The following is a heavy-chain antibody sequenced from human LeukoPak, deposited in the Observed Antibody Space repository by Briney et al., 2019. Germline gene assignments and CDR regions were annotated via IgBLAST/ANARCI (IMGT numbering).Heavy chain of an antibody. V-gene: IGHV4-59*08. CDR1: GGSISSYY. Sequence: PSETLSLTCTVSGGSISSYYWSWIRQPPGKGLEWIGYIYYSGSTNYNPSLKSRVTISVDTSKSQFSLKLSSVTAADTAVYYCARQGDSSRDWHFDLWGRGTLVTASS. CDR3: ARQGDSSRDWHFDL. D-gene: IGHD6-13*01. CDR2: IYYSGST. J-gene: IGHJ2*01.